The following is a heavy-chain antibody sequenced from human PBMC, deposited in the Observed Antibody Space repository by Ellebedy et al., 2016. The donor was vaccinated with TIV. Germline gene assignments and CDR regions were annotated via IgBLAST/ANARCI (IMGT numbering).Heavy chain of an antibody. Sequence: PGGFLRLSCAASGFTFSSYGMHRVRQAPGKGLEWVAIISYDGSNEVYADSVKGRFTISRDNSKNTLSLQLNSLRADDTAVYYCARGMTNHYFDYWGQGTLVTVSS. CDR1: GFTFSSYG. D-gene: IGHD4-11*01. CDR3: ARGMTNHYFDY. J-gene: IGHJ4*02. V-gene: IGHV3-30*03. CDR2: ISYDGSNE.